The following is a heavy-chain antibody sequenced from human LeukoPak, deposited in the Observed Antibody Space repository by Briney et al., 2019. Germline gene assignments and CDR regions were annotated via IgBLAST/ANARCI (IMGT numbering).Heavy chain of an antibody. Sequence: GSLRLSFAVSGFPFSSFPFHWGRQAPSKGVEWVAAISTDGSYKYHGDSVKGRFTISRDNPMNTLYLQMNGLRPDDTAVYYCARSLIPGRWYFDLWGRGTLVTVSS. CDR1: GFPFSSFP. D-gene: IGHD3-16*01. CDR2: ISTDGSYK. CDR3: ARSLIPGRWYFDL. V-gene: IGHV3-30*04. J-gene: IGHJ2*01.